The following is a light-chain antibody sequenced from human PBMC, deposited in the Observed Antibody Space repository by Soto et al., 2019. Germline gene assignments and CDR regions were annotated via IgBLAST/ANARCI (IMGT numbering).Light chain of an antibody. Sequence: IQLTQSPSSLSASVGDRVTITCRASQDISSSLAWYQQQPGKAPKLLIYAASTLQSGVPSRFSGSGSGTDFTLTISSLQPEDFATYYCQQYNNWPPLTFGGGTKVEIK. CDR3: QQYNNWPPLT. J-gene: IGKJ4*01. V-gene: IGKV1-9*01. CDR2: AAS. CDR1: QDISSS.